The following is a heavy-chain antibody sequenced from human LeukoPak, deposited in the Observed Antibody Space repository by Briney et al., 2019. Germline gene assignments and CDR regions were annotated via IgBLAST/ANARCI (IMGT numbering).Heavy chain of an antibody. D-gene: IGHD1-26*01. V-gene: IGHV1-69*13. CDR2: IIPIFGTA. CDR1: GGTFSSYA. Sequence: GASVKVSCKASGGTFSSYAISWVRQAPGQGLEWMGGIIPIFGTANYAQKFQGRVTITADESTSTAYMELSSLRSEDTAVYYCARNGPWSYDSPFDPWGQGTLVTVSS. J-gene: IGHJ5*02. CDR3: ARNGPWSYDSPFDP.